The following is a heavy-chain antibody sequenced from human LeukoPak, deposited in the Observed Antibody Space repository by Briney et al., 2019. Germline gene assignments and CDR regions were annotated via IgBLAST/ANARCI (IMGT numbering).Heavy chain of an antibody. Sequence: IPGGSLRLSCAVSGFTFTDAWLNWVRQAPGKGLEWVGRIKSNTEGGTTDYAAPVTGRFTISRDDSKNTVFLQMSSLKIEDTAVYYCTTDVHWGRGALVTVSS. V-gene: IGHV3-15*01. J-gene: IGHJ4*02. CDR3: TTDVH. CDR2: IKSNTEGGTT. D-gene: IGHD2-8*01. CDR1: GFTFTDAW.